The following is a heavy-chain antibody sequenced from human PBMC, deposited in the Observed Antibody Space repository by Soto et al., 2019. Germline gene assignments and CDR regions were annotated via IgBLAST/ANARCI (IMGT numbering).Heavy chain of an antibody. D-gene: IGHD3-3*01. V-gene: IGHV3-13*01. CDR1: GFTFSSYD. CDR2: IGTAGDT. J-gene: IGHJ6*02. CDR3: ARDLLISEFWSGYPMANYYYGMDV. Sequence: PGGSLRLSCAASGFTFSSYDMHWVRQATGKGLEWVSAIGTAGDTYYPGSVKGRFTISRENAKNSLYLQMNSLRAEDTAVYYCARDLLISEFWSGYPMANYYYGMDVWGQGTTVTVSS.